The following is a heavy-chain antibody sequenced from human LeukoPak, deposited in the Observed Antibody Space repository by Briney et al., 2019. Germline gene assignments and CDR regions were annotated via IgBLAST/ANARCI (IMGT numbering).Heavy chain of an antibody. J-gene: IGHJ4*02. CDR1: GFIFSNFA. V-gene: IGHV3-33*01. Sequence: GRSLRLSCAASGFIFSNFAMHWVRQAPGKGLEWVAIIWFDGTKKNYADSVKGRFTISRDDSKNTLYLQMNGLRPEDTAVYYCAREPSGAAAGGNSFDYWGQGTLVTVSS. CDR3: AREPSGAAAGGNSFDY. CDR2: IWFDGTKK. D-gene: IGHD6-13*01.